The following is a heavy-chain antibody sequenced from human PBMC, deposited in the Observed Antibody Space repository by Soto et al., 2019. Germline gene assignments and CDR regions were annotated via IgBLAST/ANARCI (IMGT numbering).Heavy chain of an antibody. CDR2: TYYKSKWNN. J-gene: IGHJ6*02. CDR1: GDSVSSNSAG. Sequence: SQTLSLTCVISGDSVSSNSAGWNWIRQSPSRGLEWLGRTYYKSKWNNDYALSVKSRITIDPDTSKNQFSLHLYSVTPEDTAVYYCTGITWFRGMDVWGQGTPVTVSS. V-gene: IGHV6-1*01. D-gene: IGHD3-10*01. CDR3: TGITWFRGMDV.